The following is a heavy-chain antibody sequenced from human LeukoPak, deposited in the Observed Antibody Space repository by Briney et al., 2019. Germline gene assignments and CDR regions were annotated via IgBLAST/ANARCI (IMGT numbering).Heavy chain of an antibody. CDR1: GGSITNNNYN. Sequence: SETLSLTCTVSGGSITNNNYNWGWIRQPPGKGLGWIGTISYSGSTYYNPSLQSRVTISVDTSKNQFSLELSSVNAADTAVYYCARGSRRLADFHYWGQGTLVTVSS. D-gene: IGHD1-26*01. V-gene: IGHV4-39*01. J-gene: IGHJ4*02. CDR2: ISYSGST. CDR3: ARGSRRLADFHY.